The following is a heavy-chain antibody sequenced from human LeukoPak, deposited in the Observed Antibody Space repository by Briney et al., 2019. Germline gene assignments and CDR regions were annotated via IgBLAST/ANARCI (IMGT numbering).Heavy chain of an antibody. CDR2: ISAYNGNT. V-gene: IGHV1-18*01. D-gene: IGHD2-21*02. CDR1: GYTFTSYG. Sequence: APVKVSCKASGYTFTSYGISWVRQAPGQGLEWMGWISAYNGNTNYAQKLQGRVTMTTDTSTSTAYMELSSLRSEDTAVYYCAREAPSYCGGDCYFFDYWGQGTLVTVSS. CDR3: AREAPSYCGGDCYFFDY. J-gene: IGHJ4*02.